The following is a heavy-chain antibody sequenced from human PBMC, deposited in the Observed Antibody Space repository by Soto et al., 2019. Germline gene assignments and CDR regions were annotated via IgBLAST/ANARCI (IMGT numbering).Heavy chain of an antibody. CDR2: IYYSGST. CDR3: AREYYDFDS. J-gene: IGHJ5*01. Sequence: LSLTCTVSGGSISSYYWSWIRQPPGKGLEWIGYIYYSGSTNYNPSLKSRVTISVDTSKNQFSLKLSSVTAADTAVYYCAREYYDFDSRGQGVSVTVSS. CDR1: GGSISSYY. D-gene: IGHD5-12*01. V-gene: IGHV4-59*01.